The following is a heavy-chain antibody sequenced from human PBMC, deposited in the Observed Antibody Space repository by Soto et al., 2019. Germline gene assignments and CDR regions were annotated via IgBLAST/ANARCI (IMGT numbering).Heavy chain of an antibody. CDR3: ARPNYDFWSGYYDY. CDR1: GYTFTSYD. D-gene: IGHD3-3*01. V-gene: IGHV1-8*01. CDR2: MNPNSGNT. J-gene: IGHJ4*02. Sequence: EASLKVSCKASGYTFTSYDINWVRQATGQGLEWMGWMNPNSGNTGYAQKFQGRVTMTRNTSISTAYMELSSLRSEDTAVYYCARPNYDFWSGYYDYWGQGTLVTVSS.